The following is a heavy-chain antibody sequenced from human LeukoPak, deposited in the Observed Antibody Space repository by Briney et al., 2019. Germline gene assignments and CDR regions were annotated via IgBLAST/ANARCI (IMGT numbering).Heavy chain of an antibody. Sequence: GGSLRLSCAASGFTFSSYAMSWVRQAPGKGLEWVSVISSSSSYIYYADSVKGRFTISRDNAKNSLYLQMNSLRAEDTAVYYCARDHYDSNTFDPWGQGTLVTVSS. CDR1: GFTFSSYA. J-gene: IGHJ5*02. V-gene: IGHV3-21*01. CDR3: ARDHYDSNTFDP. D-gene: IGHD3-22*01. CDR2: ISSSSSYI.